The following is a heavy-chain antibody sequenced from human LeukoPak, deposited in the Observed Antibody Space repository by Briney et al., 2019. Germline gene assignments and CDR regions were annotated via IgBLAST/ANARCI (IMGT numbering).Heavy chain of an antibody. CDR2: ISSSSSTI. Sequence: TGGSLRPSCAASGFTFSSYSMNWVRQAPGKGLEWVSYISSSSSTIYYADSVKGRFTISRDNAKNSLYLQMNSLRAEDTAVYYCARVYSSSWFYFDYWGXXTLVTVSS. J-gene: IGHJ4*01. CDR1: GFTFSSYS. D-gene: IGHD6-13*01. CDR3: ARVYSSSWFYFDY. V-gene: IGHV3-48*01.